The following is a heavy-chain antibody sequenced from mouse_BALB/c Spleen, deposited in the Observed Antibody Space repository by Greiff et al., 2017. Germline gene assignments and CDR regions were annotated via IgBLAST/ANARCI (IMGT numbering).Heavy chain of an antibody. V-gene: IGHV5-6-5*01. Sequence: EVMLVESGGGLVKPGGSLKLSCAASGFTFSSYAMSWVRQTPEKRLEWVASISSGGSTYYPDSVKGRFTISRDNARNILYLQMSSLRSEDTAMYYCARGQKYGNTWFAYWGQGTLVTVSA. J-gene: IGHJ3*01. CDR1: GFTFSSYA. CDR2: ISSGGST. CDR3: ARGQKYGNTWFAY. D-gene: IGHD2-10*02.